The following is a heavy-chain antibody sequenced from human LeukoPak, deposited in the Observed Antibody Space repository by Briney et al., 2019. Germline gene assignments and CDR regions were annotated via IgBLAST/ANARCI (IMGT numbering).Heavy chain of an antibody. D-gene: IGHD3-9*01. CDR1: GFTFSSYA. Sequence: GGSLRLSCAASGFTFSSYAMHWVRQAPGKGLEWVSSISSSSSYIYYADSVKGRFTISRDNAKNSLYLQMNSLRAEDTAVYYCARVRTDILTGYRIDYWGQGTLVTVSS. CDR3: ARVRTDILTGYRIDY. V-gene: IGHV3-21*01. CDR2: ISSSSSYI. J-gene: IGHJ4*02.